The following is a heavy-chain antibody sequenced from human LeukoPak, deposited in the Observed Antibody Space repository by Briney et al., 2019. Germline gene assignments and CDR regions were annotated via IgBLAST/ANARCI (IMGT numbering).Heavy chain of an antibody. V-gene: IGHV1-69*05. Sequence: ASVKVSCKASGGTFSSYAISWVRQAPGQGLEWMGGIIPIFGTANYAQKFQGRVTITTDESTSTAYMELSSLRSEDTAVYYCARLRDCSGGSCFHWFDPWGQETLVTVSS. CDR2: IIPIFGTA. J-gene: IGHJ5*02. CDR1: GGTFSSYA. D-gene: IGHD2-15*01. CDR3: ARLRDCSGGSCFHWFDP.